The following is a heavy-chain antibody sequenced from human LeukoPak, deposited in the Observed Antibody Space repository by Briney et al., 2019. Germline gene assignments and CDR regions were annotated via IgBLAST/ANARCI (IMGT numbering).Heavy chain of an antibody. Sequence: GGSLRLSCAASGFTFSSYGMHWVRQAPGKGLEWVAVIWYDGSNKYYADSVKGRFTISRDNSKNSLYLQMNSLRAEDTAVYYCARYCGGDCYGMDVWGQGTTVTVSS. CDR3: ARYCGGDCYGMDV. CDR1: GFTFSSYG. J-gene: IGHJ6*02. CDR2: IWYDGSNK. D-gene: IGHD2-21*02. V-gene: IGHV3-33*01.